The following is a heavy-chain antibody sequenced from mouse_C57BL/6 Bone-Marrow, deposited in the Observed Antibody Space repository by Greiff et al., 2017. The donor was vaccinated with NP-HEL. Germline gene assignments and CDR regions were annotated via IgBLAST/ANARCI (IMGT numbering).Heavy chain of an antibody. Sequence: QVQLQQPGAELVMPGASVKLSCKASGYTFTSYWMHWVKQRPGQGLEWIGEIDPSDSYTNYKQKFKGKSTLTVDKSSSTAYMQLSSLASADSAVYYCARGGDYGSIYAMDYWGQGTSVTVSS. D-gene: IGHD1-1*01. CDR2: IDPSDSYT. J-gene: IGHJ4*01. CDR3: ARGGDYGSIYAMDY. CDR1: GYTFTSYW. V-gene: IGHV1-69*01.